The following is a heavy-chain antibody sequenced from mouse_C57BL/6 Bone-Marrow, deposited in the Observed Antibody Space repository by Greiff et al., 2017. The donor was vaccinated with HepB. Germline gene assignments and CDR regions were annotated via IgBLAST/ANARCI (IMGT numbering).Heavy chain of an antibody. V-gene: IGHV1-75*01. D-gene: IGHD1-1*01. CDR3: AREHYYYGSSSYYFDY. CDR1: GYTFTDYY. CDR2: IFPGSGST. Sequence: QVQLQQSGPELVKPGASVKISCKASGYTFTDYYINWVKQRPGQGLEWIGWIFPGSGSTYYNEKFKGKATLTVDKSSSTAYMLLSSLTSEDSAVYFCAREHYYYGSSSYYFDYWGQGTTLTVSS. J-gene: IGHJ2*01.